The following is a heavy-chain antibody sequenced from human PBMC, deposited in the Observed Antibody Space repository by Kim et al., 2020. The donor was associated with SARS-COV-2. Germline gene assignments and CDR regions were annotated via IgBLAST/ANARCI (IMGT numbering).Heavy chain of an antibody. CDR2: IDGSDGTT. D-gene: IGHD3-16*01. CDR1: GFTFTGYA. CDR3: VKGGGGSIFDH. J-gene: IGHJ4*02. V-gene: IGHV3-23*01. Sequence: GGSLRLSCTTSGFTFTGYAMSWVRQAPGKGLEWVSSIDGSDGTTYFVDSVKGRSTISRDNSKNTPHLQMSTLRADATAVYYCVKGGGGSIFDHWGQGTLV.